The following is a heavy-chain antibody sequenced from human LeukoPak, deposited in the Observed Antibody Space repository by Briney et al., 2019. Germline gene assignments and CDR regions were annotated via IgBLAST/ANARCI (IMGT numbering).Heavy chain of an antibody. Sequence: GGSLRLSCAASGFSLSDYWMHWVRQAPGKGLEWVSRIKSDGVTTDCADSVKGRFTISRDNAKNTLYLQMNSLRAGDTAVYFCARTYDFWSASQYYFDSWGQGTLVTVAS. CDR3: ARTYDFWSASQYYFDS. V-gene: IGHV3-74*01. D-gene: IGHD3-3*01. J-gene: IGHJ4*02. CDR2: IKSDGVTT. CDR1: GFSLSDYW.